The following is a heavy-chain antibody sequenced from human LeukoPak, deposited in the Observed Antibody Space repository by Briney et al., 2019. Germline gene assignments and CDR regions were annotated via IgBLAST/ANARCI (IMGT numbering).Heavy chain of an antibody. D-gene: IGHD3-10*01. Sequence: ASVKVSCKASGGTFSSYAISWVRQAPGQGLEWMGGIIPIFGTANYAQKFQGRVTITADKSTSTAYMELSSLRSEDTAVYYCASLLRPEYYYGSGTGFTDYWGQGTLVTVSS. CDR1: GGTFSSYA. J-gene: IGHJ4*02. CDR2: IIPIFGTA. CDR3: ASLLRPEYYYGSGTGFTDY. V-gene: IGHV1-69*06.